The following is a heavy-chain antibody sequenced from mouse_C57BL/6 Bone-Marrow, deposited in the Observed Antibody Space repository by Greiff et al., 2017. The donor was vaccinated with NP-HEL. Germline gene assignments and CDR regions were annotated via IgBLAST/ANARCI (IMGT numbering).Heavy chain of an antibody. V-gene: IGHV1-55*01. CDR3: ARYDYGFYYFDY. CDR1: GYTFTSYW. CDR2: IYPGSGST. Sequence: VKLQQPGAELVKPGASVKMSCKASGYTFTSYWITWVKQRPGQGLEWIGDIYPGSGSTNYNEKFKSKATLTVDTSSSTAYMQLSSLTSEDSAVYYCARYDYGFYYFDYWGQGTTLTVSS. D-gene: IGHD2-4*01. J-gene: IGHJ2*01.